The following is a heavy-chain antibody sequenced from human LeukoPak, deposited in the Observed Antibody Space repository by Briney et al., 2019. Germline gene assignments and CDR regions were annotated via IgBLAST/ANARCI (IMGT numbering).Heavy chain of an antibody. D-gene: IGHD3-22*01. J-gene: IGHJ4*02. CDR2: IIPVFAAP. CDR3: ARQRSEYYDSGRYPPLGY. V-gene: IGHV1-69*01. Sequence: ASVKVSCKASGDTFSSFPFSWVRQAPGQGPEWTGGIIPVFAAPIYAQKFQGRLTITADESLNIVYMELSSLRSEDTAVYFCARQRSEYYDSGRYPPLGYWGQGTLVTVSS. CDR1: GDTFSSFP.